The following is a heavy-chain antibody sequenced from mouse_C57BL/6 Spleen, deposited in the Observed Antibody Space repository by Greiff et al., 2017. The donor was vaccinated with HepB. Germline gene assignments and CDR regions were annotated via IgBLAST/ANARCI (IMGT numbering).Heavy chain of an antibody. J-gene: IGHJ3*01. Sequence: EVQLQHSGAELVKPGASVKLSCTASGFNIKDYYMHWVKQRTEQGLEWIGRIDPEDGETKYAPKFQGKATITADTSSNTAYLQLSSLTSEDTAVYYCARRDSSGYWFAYWGQGTLVTVSA. D-gene: IGHD3-2*02. CDR2: IDPEDGET. V-gene: IGHV14-2*01. CDR1: GFNIKDYY. CDR3: ARRDSSGYWFAY.